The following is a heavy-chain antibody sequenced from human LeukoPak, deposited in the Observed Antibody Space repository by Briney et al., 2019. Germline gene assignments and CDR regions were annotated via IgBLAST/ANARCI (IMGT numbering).Heavy chain of an antibody. CDR2: IYYSGST. J-gene: IGHJ5*02. Sequence: SETLSLTCTVSGGSISSSSYYGGWIRQPPGKGLEWIVSIYYSGSTYDNPSLKSRVTISVDTSKNQFSLKLSSLTAADPAVYYCARVEDYYDSSGYYINWFDPWGQGTLVTVSS. V-gene: IGHV4-39*07. D-gene: IGHD3-22*01. CDR1: GGSISSSSYY. CDR3: ARVEDYYDSSGYYINWFDP.